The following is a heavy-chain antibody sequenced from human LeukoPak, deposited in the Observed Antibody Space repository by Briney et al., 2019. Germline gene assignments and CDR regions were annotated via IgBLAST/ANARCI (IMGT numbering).Heavy chain of an antibody. CDR2: IIPIFGTA. J-gene: IGHJ4*02. CDR3: ARDSSGYYFDY. D-gene: IGHD3-22*01. V-gene: IGHV1-69*13. CDR1: GYTFTSNY. Sequence: ASVKVSCKASGYTFTSNYMHWVRQAPGQGLEWMGGIIPIFGTANYAQKFQGRVTITADESTSTAYMELSSLRSEDTAVYYCARDSSGYYFDYWGQGTLVTVSS.